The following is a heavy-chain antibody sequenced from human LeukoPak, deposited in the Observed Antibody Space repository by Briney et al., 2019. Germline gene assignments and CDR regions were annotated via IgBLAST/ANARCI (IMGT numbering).Heavy chain of an antibody. CDR3: AKDGISVFNI. Sequence: EGSLRLSCAASGFTFSSYSMNWVRQAPGKGLEWVSSISSSSSYIYYADSVKGRFTISRDNSKNMLYLQMNSLRAEDTAVYYCAKDGISVFNIWGQGTTVIVSS. D-gene: IGHD2-21*01. J-gene: IGHJ3*02. CDR1: GFTFSSYS. V-gene: IGHV3-21*04. CDR2: ISSSSSYI.